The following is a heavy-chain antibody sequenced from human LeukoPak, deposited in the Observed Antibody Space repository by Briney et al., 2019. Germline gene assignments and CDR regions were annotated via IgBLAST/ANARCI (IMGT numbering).Heavy chain of an antibody. CDR3: AQSLHSDYGSGSYVDY. CDR1: GFTFSSYA. V-gene: IGHV3-23*01. J-gene: IGHJ4*02. CDR2: ISGSGGST. D-gene: IGHD3-10*01. Sequence: GGSLRLSCAASGFTFSSYAMSWVRQAPGKGLEWVSAISGSGGSTYYADSVKGRFTISRDNSKNTLYLQMNSLRAEDTAVYYCAQSLHSDYGSGSYVDYWGQGTLVTVSS.